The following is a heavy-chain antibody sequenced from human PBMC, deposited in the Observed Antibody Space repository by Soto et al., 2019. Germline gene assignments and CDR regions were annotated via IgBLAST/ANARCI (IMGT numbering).Heavy chain of an antibody. CDR2: IYYSGST. V-gene: IGHV4-30-4*01. Sequence: SETLSLTCTVSGGSISSGDYYWSWIRQPPGKGLEWIGYIYYSGSTYYNPSLKSRVTISVDTSKNQFSLKLSSVTAADTAVYYCARDTAMARDRVYYYYGMDVWGKGTTVTVSS. J-gene: IGHJ6*04. CDR1: GGSISSGDYY. CDR3: ARDTAMARDRVYYYYGMDV. D-gene: IGHD5-18*01.